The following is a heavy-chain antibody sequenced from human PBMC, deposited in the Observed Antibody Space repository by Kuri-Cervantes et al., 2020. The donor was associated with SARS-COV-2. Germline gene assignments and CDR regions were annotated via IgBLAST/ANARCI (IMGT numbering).Heavy chain of an antibody. J-gene: IGHJ5*02. D-gene: IGHD3-3*01. CDR3: ATSCVLPAGAGPIFGVVIDGCNWFDP. CDR1: ETTFPNYD. V-gene: IGHV1-8*01. Sequence: ASVKVSCKAPETTFPNYDINWVRQATGQGLEWMGMVKTNSGNTLYAQFFQGRVTMTEDTSTDTAYMELSSLRSEDTAVYYCATSCVLPAGAGPIFGVVIDGCNWFDPWGQGTLVTSPQ. CDR2: VKTNSGNT.